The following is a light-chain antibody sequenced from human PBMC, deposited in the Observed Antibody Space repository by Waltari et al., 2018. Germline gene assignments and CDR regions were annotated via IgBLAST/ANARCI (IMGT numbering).Light chain of an antibody. Sequence: SYVLTQPPSVSVAPGKTAGMSCGGKNIGTYSVHWYQQKPGQAPRLVIFYDSDRPSGIPERFSGSNSGNTATLTISRVEAGDEADYYCQVWDRNSGHRVFSGGTKLTVL. CDR3: QVWDRNSGHRV. CDR2: YDS. V-gene: IGLV3-21*04. J-gene: IGLJ3*02. CDR1: NIGTYS.